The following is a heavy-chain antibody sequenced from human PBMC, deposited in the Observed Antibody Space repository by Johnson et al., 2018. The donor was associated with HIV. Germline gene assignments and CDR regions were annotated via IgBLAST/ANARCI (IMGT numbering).Heavy chain of an antibody. CDR1: GFTFSSYG. CDR3: ARSQVAATSEGAFDI. Sequence: QVQLVESGGGLVQPGGSLRLSCAASGFTFSSYGMHWVRQAPGKGLEWVAVIWYDGSNKYYADSLNGRFTVSRDNYKNTRYLQRNGLRGEDTAVYYCARSQVAATSEGAFDIWGQGTMVTVSS. CDR2: IWYDGSNK. V-gene: IGHV3-33*01. D-gene: IGHD2-15*01. J-gene: IGHJ3*02.